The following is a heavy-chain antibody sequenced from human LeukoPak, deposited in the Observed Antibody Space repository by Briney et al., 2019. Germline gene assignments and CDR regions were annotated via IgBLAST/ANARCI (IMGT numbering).Heavy chain of an antibody. Sequence: HTGGPLRLSCAASGFTFDDYAMHWVRQAPGKGLEWVSGISWNSDSIGYADSVKGRFTISRDNAKNSLYLQMNSLRAEDTALYYCAKDLGRTSDYWGQGTLVSVSS. V-gene: IGHV3-9*01. D-gene: IGHD3/OR15-3a*01. CDR2: ISWNSDSI. CDR1: GFTFDDYA. CDR3: AKDLGRTSDY. J-gene: IGHJ4*02.